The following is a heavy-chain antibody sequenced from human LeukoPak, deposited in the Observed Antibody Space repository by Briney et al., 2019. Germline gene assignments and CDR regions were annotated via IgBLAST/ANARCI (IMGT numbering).Heavy chain of an antibody. CDR2: VDFSGST. Sequence: SETLSLTCTVSGGSISSYYWSRIRQPPGKGLEWIGYVDFSGSTNYNPSLKNRVTTSVDTSKNQISLKLSSVTAADSAMYYCARDPAPGADSWFDPWGQGTLVTVSS. J-gene: IGHJ5*02. V-gene: IGHV4-59*01. CDR1: GGSISSYY. CDR3: ARDPAPGADSWFDP.